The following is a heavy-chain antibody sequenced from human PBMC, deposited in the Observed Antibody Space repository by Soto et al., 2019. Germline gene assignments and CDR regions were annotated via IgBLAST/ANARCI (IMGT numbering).Heavy chain of an antibody. Sequence: ASVKVSCKVSGYTLTELSMHWVRQAPGKGLEWMGGFDPEDGETIYAQKFQGRVTMTEDTSTDTAYMELSSLRSEDTAVYYCATSPRGWYGIDYWGQGTLVTVSS. CDR3: ATSPRGWYGIDY. V-gene: IGHV1-24*01. CDR1: GYTLTELS. D-gene: IGHD6-19*01. J-gene: IGHJ4*02. CDR2: FDPEDGET.